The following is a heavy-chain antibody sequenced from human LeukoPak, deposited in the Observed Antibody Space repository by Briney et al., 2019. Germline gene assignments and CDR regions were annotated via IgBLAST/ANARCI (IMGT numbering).Heavy chain of an antibody. CDR2: IKKDETEI. D-gene: IGHD4-17*01. CDR3: ARAGAHKFDY. CDR1: GFSFRNTW. Sequence: LSGGSLRLSCTASGFSFRNTWMSWVRQAPGKGLEWVANIKKDETEIYYADSVKGRFTISRDNAKRSLYLQMNVLRAADTAVYYCARAGAHKFDYWGQGTLVTVSS. J-gene: IGHJ4*02. V-gene: IGHV3-7*01.